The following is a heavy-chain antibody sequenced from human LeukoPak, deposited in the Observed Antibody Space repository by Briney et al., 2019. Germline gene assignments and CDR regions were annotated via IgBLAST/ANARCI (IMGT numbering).Heavy chain of an antibody. CDR2: INHSGST. CDR1: GGSFSGYY. CDR3: ARMDCSGGSCYSNY. D-gene: IGHD2-15*01. V-gene: IGHV4-34*01. J-gene: IGHJ4*02. Sequence: PSETLSLTCAVYGGSFSGYYWSWIRQPPGKGLEWIGEINHSGSTNYNPSLKSRVTISVDTSKNQFSLKLSSVTAADTAVYYCARMDCSGGSCYSNYWGQGTLVTVSS.